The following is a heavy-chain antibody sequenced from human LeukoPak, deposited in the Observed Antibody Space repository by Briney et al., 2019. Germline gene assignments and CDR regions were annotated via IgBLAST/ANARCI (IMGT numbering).Heavy chain of an antibody. CDR2: ISGSGGST. V-gene: IGHV3-23*01. J-gene: IGHJ4*02. CDR3: AKRALMGSGSYYYFDY. D-gene: IGHD3-10*01. CDR1: GFTFSSYA. Sequence: GGSLRLSCAASGFTFSSYAMSWVRQAPGKGLEWVSAISGSGGSTYYADSVKGRFTISRDNSKNTLYLQMNSLKAEDTAVYYCAKRALMGSGSYYYFDYWGQGTLVTVSS.